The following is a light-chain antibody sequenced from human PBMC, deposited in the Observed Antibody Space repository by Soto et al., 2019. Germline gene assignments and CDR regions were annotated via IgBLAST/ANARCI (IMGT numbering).Light chain of an antibody. J-gene: IGKJ1*01. CDR1: QSVSNN. Sequence: EIVMPQSPATMSVSPGERATLSCRASQSVSNNLAWYQQKPGQAHRLLIYGASTRATGIPARFSGSGSGTEFTLTISSLQSEDFAVYYCQQYNNWPPWTFGQGTKVEIK. CDR2: GAS. CDR3: QQYNNWPPWT. V-gene: IGKV3-15*01.